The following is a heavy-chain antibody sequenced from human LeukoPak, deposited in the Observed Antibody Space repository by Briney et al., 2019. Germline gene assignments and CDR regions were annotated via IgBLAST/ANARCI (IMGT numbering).Heavy chain of an antibody. CDR2: FDPEDGET. CDR1: GYTLTELS. D-gene: IGHD3-3*01. CDR3: AGGEYDFWSGYSFYYYYMDV. Sequence: VASVKVSCKVSGYTLTELSMHWVRQAPGKGLEWMGGFDPEDGETIYAQKFQGRVTMTEDTSTDTAYMVLSSLRSEDTAVYYCAGGEYDFWSGYSFYYYYMDVWGKGTTVTVSS. V-gene: IGHV1-24*01. J-gene: IGHJ6*03.